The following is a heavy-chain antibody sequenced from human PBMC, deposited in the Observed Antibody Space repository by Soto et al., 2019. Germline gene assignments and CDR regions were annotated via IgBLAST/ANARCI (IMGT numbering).Heavy chain of an antibody. CDR3: ARAEESSGSYRVGYYFDY. CDR2: INSDGSST. D-gene: IGHD1-26*01. J-gene: IGHJ4*02. CDR1: GFRFSSYW. V-gene: IGHV3-74*01. Sequence: GSLRLSCAASGFRFSSYWMHWVRQAPGKGLVWVSRINSDGSSTRYADSVKGRFTISRDNAKNTVYLQMNSLRAEDTAVYYCARAEESSGSYRVGYYFDYWGQGTLVTVSS.